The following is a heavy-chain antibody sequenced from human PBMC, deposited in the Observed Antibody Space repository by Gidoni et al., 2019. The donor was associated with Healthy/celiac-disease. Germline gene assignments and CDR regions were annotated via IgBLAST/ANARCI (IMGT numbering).Heavy chain of an antibody. CDR2: ISGSGGRT. D-gene: IGHD2-15*01. J-gene: IGHJ4*02. V-gene: IGHV3-23*01. CDR1: GFPFSSYS. Sequence: EVQLLESGGGLVQPWGSLRLSCAASGFPFSSYSMSWVRQAPGKGLEWVSAISGSGGRTYYADSVKGRFTISRDNSKNTLYLQMNSLRAEDTAVYYCAKDLRDIVVVVAGGCDYWGQGTLVTVSS. CDR3: AKDLRDIVVVVAGGCDY.